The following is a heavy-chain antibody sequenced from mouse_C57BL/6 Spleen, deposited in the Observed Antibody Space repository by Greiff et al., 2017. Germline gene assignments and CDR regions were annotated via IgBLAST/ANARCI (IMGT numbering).Heavy chain of an antibody. CDR3: ARNYYGSIYWYFDV. V-gene: IGHV2-2*01. CDR2: IWSGGST. Sequence: QVQLKESGPGLVQPSQSLSITCTVSGFSLTSYGVHWVRQSPGKGLEWLGVIWSGGSTDYNAAFISRLSISKDNSKSQVFFKMNSLQADDTAIYYCARNYYGSIYWYFDVWGTGTTVTVSS. J-gene: IGHJ1*03. CDR1: GFSLTSYG. D-gene: IGHD1-1*01.